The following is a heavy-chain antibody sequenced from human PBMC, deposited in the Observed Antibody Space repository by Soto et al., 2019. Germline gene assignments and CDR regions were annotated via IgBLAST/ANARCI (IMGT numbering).Heavy chain of an antibody. D-gene: IGHD3-10*01. CDR2: IYAGDSET. V-gene: IGHV5-51*01. CDR1: GYTFTSYC. Sequence: GESLKISCKGSGYTFTSYCIGWVRQMPGKGLEWMGIIYAGDSETRYSPSFQGQVTISADKSISTVYLQWSSLKASDTAMYYCARRQVWFGELLHAFDIWGQGTMVTVSS. J-gene: IGHJ3*02. CDR3: ARRQVWFGELLHAFDI.